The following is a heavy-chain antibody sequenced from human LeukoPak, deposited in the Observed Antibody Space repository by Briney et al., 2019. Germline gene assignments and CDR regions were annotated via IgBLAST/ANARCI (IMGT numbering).Heavy chain of an antibody. V-gene: IGHV4-34*01. J-gene: IGHJ6*03. CDR1: GESFSGYY. CDR3: VRGRRGGPPLPYYYYYMDV. CDR2: ITHTGST. Sequence: SETLSLTCAVYGESFSGYYWSWIRQPPGKGLEWIGEITHTGSTNYNPSLKRRMTISVDTSKNQFSLKLPSVTAADTAVYYCVRGRRGGPPLPYYYYYMDVWGKGTTVTVSS. D-gene: IGHD3-10*01.